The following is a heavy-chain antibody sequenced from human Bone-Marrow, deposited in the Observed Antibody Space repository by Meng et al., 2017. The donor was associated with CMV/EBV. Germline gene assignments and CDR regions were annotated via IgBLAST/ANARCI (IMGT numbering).Heavy chain of an antibody. D-gene: IGHD1-1*01. CDR2: IRYDGSNK. J-gene: IGHJ6*02. CDR3: ARGVRHAVLSYYYYGMDV. CDR1: GFTFSSYG. V-gene: IGHV3-30*02. Sequence: GGSLRLSCAASGFTFSSYGMHWVRQAPGKGLEWVAFIRYDGSNKYYADSVKGRFTISRDNSKNTLYLQMNSLRAEDTAVYYCARGVRHAVLSYYYYGMDVWGQGTTVTVSS.